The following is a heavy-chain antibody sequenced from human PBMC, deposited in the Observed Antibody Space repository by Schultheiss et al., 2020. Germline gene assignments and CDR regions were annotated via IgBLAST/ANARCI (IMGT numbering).Heavy chain of an antibody. Sequence: SETLSLTCAVYGGSFSGYYWSWIRQPPGKGLEWIGYIYYSGSTNYNPSLKSRVTISVDTSKNQFSLKLSSVTAADTAVYYCASSLPYNWNVEDVWDQGTTVTVS. CDR3: ASSLPYNWNVEDV. J-gene: IGHJ6*02. CDR2: IYYSGST. D-gene: IGHD1-20*01. CDR1: GGSFSGYY. V-gene: IGHV4-59*12.